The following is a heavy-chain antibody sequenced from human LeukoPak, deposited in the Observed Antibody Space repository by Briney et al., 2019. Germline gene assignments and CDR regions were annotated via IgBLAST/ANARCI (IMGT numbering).Heavy chain of an antibody. Sequence: ASVKVSCKASGYTFIGYYMHWVRQAPGQGLEWMGWINPNSGGTNYAQKFQGWVTMTRDTSISTAYMELSRLRSDDTAVYYCASAHQVSDAFDIWGQGTMVAVSS. CDR3: ASAHQVSDAFDI. CDR1: GYTFIGYY. CDR2: INPNSGGT. V-gene: IGHV1-2*04. J-gene: IGHJ3*02.